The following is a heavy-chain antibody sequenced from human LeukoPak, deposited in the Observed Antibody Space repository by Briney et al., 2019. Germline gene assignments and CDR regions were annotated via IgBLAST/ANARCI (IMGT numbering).Heavy chain of an antibody. CDR3: AREGTYSSGWYLYFQH. Sequence: ASVKVSCKASGYTFTSYYMHWVRQAPGQGLEWMGWISAYNGNTNYAQKLQGRVTMTTDTSTSTAYMELRSLRSDDTAVYYCAREGTYSSGWYLYFQHWGQGTLVTVSS. CDR2: ISAYNGNT. CDR1: GYTFTSYY. D-gene: IGHD6-19*01. J-gene: IGHJ1*01. V-gene: IGHV1-18*04.